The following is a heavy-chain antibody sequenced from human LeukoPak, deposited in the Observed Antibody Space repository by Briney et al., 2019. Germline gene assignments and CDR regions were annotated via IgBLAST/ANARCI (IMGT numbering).Heavy chain of an antibody. Sequence: PSETLSLTCTVSGYSIGSGYYWGWIRQPPGKGLEWIGSIYHTGSTDYNPSLKSRVTVSVDTSKNQFSLKLTSVTAADTAVYYCARAISGSFRTSYYLDYWGQGTLVTVSS. D-gene: IGHD6-13*01. V-gene: IGHV4-38-2*02. CDR1: GYSIGSGYY. J-gene: IGHJ4*02. CDR3: ARAISGSFRTSYYLDY. CDR2: IYHTGST.